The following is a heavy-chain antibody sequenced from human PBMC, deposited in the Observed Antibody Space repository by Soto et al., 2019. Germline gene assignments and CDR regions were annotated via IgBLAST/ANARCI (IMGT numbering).Heavy chain of an antibody. V-gene: IGHV3-23*01. J-gene: IGHJ4*02. D-gene: IGHD6-6*01. CDR3: AKDLGIAARLAGYFDY. CDR1: GFTFSSYA. CDR2: ISGSGGST. Sequence: GGSLRLSCAASGFTFSSYAMSWVRQAPGKGLEWVSAISGSGGSTYYADSVKGRFTISRDNSKNTLYLQMNSLRAEDTAVYYCAKDLGIAARLAGYFDYWGQGTLVTVSS.